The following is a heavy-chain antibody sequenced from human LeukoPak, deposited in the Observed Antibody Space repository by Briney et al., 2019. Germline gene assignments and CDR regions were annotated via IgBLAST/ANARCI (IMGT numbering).Heavy chain of an antibody. CDR1: GGSISSRSDY. CDR3: SRSHDYGGLYFYYYMDV. D-gene: IGHD4-23*01. J-gene: IGHJ6*03. CDR2: LDSSGST. Sequence: SETLSLTCTVSGGSISSRSDYWGWIRQTPGKGLEWIGYLDSSGSTYYNPSLKSRVTISVGTSKNQFSLNLRSVTAADTAIYFCSRSHDYGGLYFYYYMDVWGKGTTVTVSS. V-gene: IGHV4-39*01.